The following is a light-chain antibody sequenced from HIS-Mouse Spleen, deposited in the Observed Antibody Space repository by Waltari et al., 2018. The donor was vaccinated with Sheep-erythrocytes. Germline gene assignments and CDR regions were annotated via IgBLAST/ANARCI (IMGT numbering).Light chain of an antibody. CDR3: QAWDSSTYV. Sequence: SYELTQPTSVSVSPGQTASITCTGDKLGDKYASWYQQKPGKSPVLVIYQDSKRPSGIPERFSGSNSGNTATLTISGTQAMDEADYYCQAWDSSTYVFGTGTKVTVL. CDR2: QDS. CDR1: KLGDKY. V-gene: IGLV3-1*01. J-gene: IGLJ1*01.